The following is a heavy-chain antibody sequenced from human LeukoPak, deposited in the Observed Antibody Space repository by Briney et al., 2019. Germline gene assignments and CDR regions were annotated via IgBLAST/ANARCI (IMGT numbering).Heavy chain of an antibody. CDR3: ARARTYYYDSSGYPEFDY. Sequence: PSETLSLTCTVSGGSISSGGHYWSWIRQHPGKGLEWIGYIYYSGSTYYNPSLKSRVTISVDTSKNQFSLKLSSVTAADTAVYYCARARTYYYDSSGYPEFDYWGQGTLVTVSS. V-gene: IGHV4-31*03. CDR1: GGSISSGGHY. J-gene: IGHJ4*02. D-gene: IGHD3-22*01. CDR2: IYYSGST.